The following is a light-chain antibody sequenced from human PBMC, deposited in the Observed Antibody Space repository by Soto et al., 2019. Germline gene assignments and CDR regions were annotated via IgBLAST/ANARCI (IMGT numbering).Light chain of an antibody. Sequence: DIQMTQSPSSVSASVGDRVTITCRASQGINSWLAWYQQKPGRAPNLLIYTASNLQSGVPSRFSGSGSGTDFTLTISSLQPEDFATYYCQQANSFPITFGQGTRLEIK. J-gene: IGKJ5*01. CDR2: TAS. V-gene: IGKV1D-12*01. CDR1: QGINSW. CDR3: QQANSFPIT.